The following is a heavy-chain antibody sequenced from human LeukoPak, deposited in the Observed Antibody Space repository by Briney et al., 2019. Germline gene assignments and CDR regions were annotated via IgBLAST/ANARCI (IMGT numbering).Heavy chain of an antibody. Sequence: RGSLRLSCAASGFTFSSYWMSWVRQAPGKGLEWVSFISRSGTNIYHADSVKGRFTISRDNANNSLYLQISSLRAEDTAVYYCVRPTPGNYWYFDLWGRGTLVIVSS. CDR1: GFTFSSYW. J-gene: IGHJ2*01. D-gene: IGHD2-15*01. CDR3: VRPTPGNYWYFDL. V-gene: IGHV3-48*04. CDR2: ISRSGTNI.